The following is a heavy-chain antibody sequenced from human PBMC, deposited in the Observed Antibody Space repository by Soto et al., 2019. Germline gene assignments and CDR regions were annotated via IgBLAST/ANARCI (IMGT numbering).Heavy chain of an antibody. CDR3: ARDQAMAQFDY. CDR1: GYTFTSYG. D-gene: IGHD5-18*01. J-gene: IGHJ4*02. CDR2: INAYNGNT. Sequence: VKLVQSGAEVKKPGASVKVSCKASGYTFTSYGISWVRQAPGEGLEWVGWINAYNGNTKYAQKLQGRVTMTTDTSTSTAYMELRSLRSDDTAVYYCARDQAMAQFDYWGQGTLVTVSS. V-gene: IGHV1-18*01.